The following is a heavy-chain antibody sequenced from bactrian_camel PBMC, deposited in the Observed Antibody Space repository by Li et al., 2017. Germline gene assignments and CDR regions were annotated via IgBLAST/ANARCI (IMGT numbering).Heavy chain of an antibody. J-gene: IGHJ6*01. CDR1: GFTFSTW. V-gene: IGHV3S1*01. CDR3: VTDAWLVGPAGEIDFAY. Sequence: HVQLVESGGALVQPGGSLRLSCVASGFTFSTWMYWVRQPPGKGLEWVSSITKGGGTTAYLDSVKGRFTISRDNAANTVYLQMNSLKPEDTSVYYCVTDAWLVGPAGEIDFAYWGQGTQVTVS. D-gene: IGHD5*01. CDR2: ITKGGGTT.